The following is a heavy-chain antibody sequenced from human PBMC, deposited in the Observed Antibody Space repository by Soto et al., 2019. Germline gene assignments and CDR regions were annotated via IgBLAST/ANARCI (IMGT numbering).Heavy chain of an antibody. CDR2: ISAYNGNT. CDR3: ARELWGKFGELLSTFDY. Sequence: QVPLVQSGAEVKKPGASVKVSCKASGYTFTSYGISWVRQAPGQGLEWMGWISAYNGNTNYAQKLQGRVTMTTDTSTSTAYMELRSLRSDDTTVYYCARELWGKFGELLSTFDYWGQGTLVTVSS. D-gene: IGHD3-10*01. J-gene: IGHJ4*02. V-gene: IGHV1-18*01. CDR1: GYTFTSYG.